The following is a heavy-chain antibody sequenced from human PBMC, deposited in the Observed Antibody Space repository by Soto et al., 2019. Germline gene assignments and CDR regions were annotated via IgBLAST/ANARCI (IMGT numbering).Heavy chain of an antibody. J-gene: IGHJ6*03. CDR3: ARGSWQLDAYYYYYMDV. CDR1: GGSISSYY. CDR2: IYYSGST. Sequence: SETLSLTCTVSGGSISSYYWSWIRQPQGKGLEWIGYIYYSGSTNYNPSLKSRVTLSVATSKNQFSLKLSSVTAADTAVYYCARGSWQLDAYYYYYMDVWGKGTTVTVS. D-gene: IGHD6-6*01. V-gene: IGHV4-59*01.